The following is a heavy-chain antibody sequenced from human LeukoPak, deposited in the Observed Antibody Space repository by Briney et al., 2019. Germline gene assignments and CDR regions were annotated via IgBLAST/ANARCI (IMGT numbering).Heavy chain of an antibody. CDR2: ISGSGGST. CDR1: GFTFSSYA. Sequence: GGSLRLSCAASGFTFSSYAMSWVRQAPGKGLEWVSAISGSGGSTYYADSVKGRFTISRDNSKNTLYLQMNSLRPEDTAVYYCAKDQFIVVVVAPIGDFDYWGQGTLVTVSS. CDR3: AKDQFIVVVVAPIGDFDY. D-gene: IGHD2-15*01. V-gene: IGHV3-23*01. J-gene: IGHJ4*02.